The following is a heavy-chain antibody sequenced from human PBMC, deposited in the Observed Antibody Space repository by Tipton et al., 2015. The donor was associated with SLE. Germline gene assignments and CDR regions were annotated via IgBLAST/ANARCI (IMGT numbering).Heavy chain of an antibody. CDR3: ARAGRAWNLFDY. CDR2: ISHSGSA. J-gene: IGHJ4*02. D-gene: IGHD1-1*01. V-gene: IGHV4-59*08. CDR1: GGSISSYY. Sequence: TLSLTCTVSGGSISSYYWSWIRQPPGNGLEWIGCISHSGSAIYNPSLKSRVTISIDTSKNQFSLKLSSVTAVDTAVYYCARAGRAWNLFDYWGQGTLVTVSS.